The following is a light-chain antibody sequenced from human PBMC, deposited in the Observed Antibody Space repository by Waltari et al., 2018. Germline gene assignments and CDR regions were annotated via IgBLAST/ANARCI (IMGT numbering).Light chain of an antibody. J-gene: IGKJ1*01. Sequence: EIVMTHSPATLSVSPVERATLSCRASQSVSSNLAWYQQIPGQAPRLLIYGASTRATGIPASFTGSGSATEFTLTISSMQSEDFAVYYCQQYNNWPGTFGQGTKVEIK. CDR1: QSVSSN. CDR3: QQYNNWPGT. V-gene: IGKV3-15*01. CDR2: GAS.